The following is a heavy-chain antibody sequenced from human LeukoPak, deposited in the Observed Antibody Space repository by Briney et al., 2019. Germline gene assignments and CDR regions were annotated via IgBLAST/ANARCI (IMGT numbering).Heavy chain of an antibody. D-gene: IGHD3-22*01. V-gene: IGHV1-46*01. CDR1: GYTFTSYY. CDR2: INPSGGST. CDR3: ARGDYYDSSGDAFDI. Sequence: ASVKVSCKASGYTFTSYYMHWVQQAPGQGLEWMGIINPSGGSTSYAQKFQGRLTMTRDMSTSTVYMELSSLRSEDTAVYYCARGDYYDSSGDAFDIWGQGTMVTVSS. J-gene: IGHJ3*02.